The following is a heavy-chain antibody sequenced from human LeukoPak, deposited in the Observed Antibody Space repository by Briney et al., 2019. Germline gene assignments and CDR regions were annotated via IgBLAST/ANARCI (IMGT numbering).Heavy chain of an antibody. Sequence: SETLSLTCTVSGGSISSYYWSWIRQPPGKGLEWIGYIYDSGSTNYNPSLKSRVTISMDTSKNQFSLKLSSVTAADTAVYYCARVGETGDFQHWGQGTLVTVSS. CDR2: IYDSGST. J-gene: IGHJ1*01. D-gene: IGHD7-27*01. V-gene: IGHV4-59*08. CDR1: GGSISSYY. CDR3: ARVGETGDFQH.